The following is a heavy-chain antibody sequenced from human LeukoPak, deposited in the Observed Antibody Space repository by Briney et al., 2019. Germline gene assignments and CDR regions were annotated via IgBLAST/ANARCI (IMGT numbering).Heavy chain of an antibody. CDR2: ISAYNGDT. V-gene: IGHV1-18*01. Sequence: ASVKVSCKTSGYIFAHNGISWVRQAPGQGPEWMGWISAYNGDTNYAQNFQGRVTMTRDTSTSTVYMELRSLRSDDTAVYYCARDDYGGKFDYWGQGTLVTVSS. D-gene: IGHD4-23*01. CDR1: GYIFAHNG. J-gene: IGHJ4*02. CDR3: ARDDYGGKFDY.